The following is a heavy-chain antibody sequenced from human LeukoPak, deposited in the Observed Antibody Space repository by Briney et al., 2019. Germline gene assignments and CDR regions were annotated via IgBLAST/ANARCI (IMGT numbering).Heavy chain of an antibody. Sequence: SETLSLTCTVSGYSISSGYYWGWIRQPPVKGLEWIGEIYLYGTTNYNPSFTSRVTMSVDRSRNQFSLKLTSVTAADTAVYYCARQKWEQQGRDYYFNGLDVWGPGTTVIVSS. D-gene: IGHD1/OR15-1a*01. CDR2: IYLYGTT. V-gene: IGHV4-38-2*02. J-gene: IGHJ6*02. CDR1: GYSISSGYY. CDR3: ARQKWEQQGRDYYFNGLDV.